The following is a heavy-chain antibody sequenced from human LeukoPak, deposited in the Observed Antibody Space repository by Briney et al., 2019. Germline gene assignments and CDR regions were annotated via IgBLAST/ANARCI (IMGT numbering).Heavy chain of an antibody. D-gene: IGHD5-18*01. CDR3: ATYRQVLLPFES. J-gene: IGHJ4*02. V-gene: IGHV3-23*01. CDR1: GFTFSTFA. CDR2: IFPSGDEI. Sequence: GGSLRLSRATSGFTFSTFAMIWVRQPPGKGLEWVSSIFPSGDEIHYADSVRGRFTIFRDNSKSILSLQMNSLRAEGTAIYYCATYRQVLLPFESWGQGTLVTVSS.